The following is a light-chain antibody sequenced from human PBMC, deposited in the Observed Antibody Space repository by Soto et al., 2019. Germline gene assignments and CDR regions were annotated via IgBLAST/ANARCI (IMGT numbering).Light chain of an antibody. V-gene: IGKV1-5*01. J-gene: IGKJ1*01. CDR1: QSISSW. Sequence: DIQMTQSPSALSASVGDRATITCRASQSISSWLAWYQQKPGKAPKLLIYDAYSLESGVQSRFSGSGSGTDFTLTISCLQSEDFATYYCQQYYSYPPTFGQGTKVEIK. CDR2: DAY. CDR3: QQYYSYPPT.